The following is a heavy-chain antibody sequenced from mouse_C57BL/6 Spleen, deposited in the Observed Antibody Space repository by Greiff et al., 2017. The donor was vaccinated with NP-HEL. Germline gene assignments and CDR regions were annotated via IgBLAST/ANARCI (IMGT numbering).Heavy chain of an antibody. D-gene: IGHD2-12*01. CDR1: GFTFSDYG. CDR3: ARLETDDMDY. J-gene: IGHJ2*01. CDR2: ISRGSSTI. Sequence: EVMLVESGGGLVKPGGSLKLSCAASGFTFSDYGMHWVRQAPEKGLEWVAYISRGSSTIYYADTVKGRFTLSRDNANNTVFLQLTSLRSEDSAMYYCARLETDDMDYWGQGTTLTVSS. V-gene: IGHV5-17*01.